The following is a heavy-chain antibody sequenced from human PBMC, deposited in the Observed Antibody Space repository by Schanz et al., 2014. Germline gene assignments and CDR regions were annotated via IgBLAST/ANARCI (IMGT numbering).Heavy chain of an antibody. CDR1: GFSFNTFA. J-gene: IGHJ6*02. Sequence: EVQLVESGGGFVQPGGSLRLSCAASGFSFNTFAMNWVRQAPGKGLAWVSAISGSGGSTYYADPVKGRFTISRDSAKNSLYLQMNSLRAEDTAVYYCARQRSYFYAMDVWGQGTTVTVSS. CDR3: ARQRSYFYAMDV. CDR2: ISGSGGST. V-gene: IGHV3-23*04.